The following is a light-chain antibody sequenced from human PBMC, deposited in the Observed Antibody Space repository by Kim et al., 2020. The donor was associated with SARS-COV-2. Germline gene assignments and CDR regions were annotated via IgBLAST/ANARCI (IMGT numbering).Light chain of an antibody. CDR1: QSVSPY. J-gene: IGKJ4*01. Sequence: SLSPGESATLACRASQSVSPYLAWYQQKPGQAPRLLIYDASKGATGIPARFSGSGSGTDFTLTISSLEPDDFAVYYCQLRTNWLTSGGGTKVDIK. V-gene: IGKV3-11*01. CDR3: QLRTNWLT. CDR2: DAS.